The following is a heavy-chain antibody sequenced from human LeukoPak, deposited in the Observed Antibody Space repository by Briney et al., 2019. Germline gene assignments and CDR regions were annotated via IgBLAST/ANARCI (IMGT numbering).Heavy chain of an antibody. Sequence: NPSETLSLTCAVSGGSISSGGYSWSWIRPPPGKRLEWMGYIYHSGSTYYTPSLKSRVTISVDRSKNQFSLKLSSVTAADTAVYYCAKGPFVVVPAAMPDWGFDPWGQGTLVTVSS. V-gene: IGHV4-30-2*01. D-gene: IGHD2-2*01. CDR1: GGSISSGGYS. J-gene: IGHJ5*02. CDR3: AKGPFVVVPAAMPDWGFDP. CDR2: IYHSGST.